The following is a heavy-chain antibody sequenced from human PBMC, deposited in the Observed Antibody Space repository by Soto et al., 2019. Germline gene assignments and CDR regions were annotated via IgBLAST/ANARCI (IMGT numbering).Heavy chain of an antibody. CDR2: INTYNGNT. V-gene: IGHV1-18*01. J-gene: IGHJ6*02. Sequence: QVQLVQSGAEVKNPGASVKVSCKTSGYTFTSYGIGWARQAPGQGLEWMGWINTYNGNTHYAQNLQGRVTLTTIASTTTAYTELSSLRSNDTAIYYCAMVDVYVTPSPQDVWGQGTTVTVPS. CDR1: GYTFTSYG. CDR3: AMVDVYVTPSPQDV. D-gene: IGHD3-16*01.